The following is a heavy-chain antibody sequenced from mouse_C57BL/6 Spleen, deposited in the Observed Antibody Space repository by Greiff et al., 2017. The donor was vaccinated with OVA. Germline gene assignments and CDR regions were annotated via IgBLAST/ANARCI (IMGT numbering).Heavy chain of an antibody. CDR2: INPSSGYT. CDR3: ARGEDAMDY. Sequence: VHLVEPGAELAKPGASVKLSCKASGYTFTSYWMHWVKQRPGQGLEWIGYINPSSGYTNYNQKFKDKATLTADKSSSTAYMQLSSLTYEDSAVYYCARGEDAMDYWGQGTSVTVSS. V-gene: IGHV1-7*01. J-gene: IGHJ4*01. CDR1: GYTFTSYW.